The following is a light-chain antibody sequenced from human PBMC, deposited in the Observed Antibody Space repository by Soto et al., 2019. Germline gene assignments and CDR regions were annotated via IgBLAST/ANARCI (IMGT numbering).Light chain of an antibody. CDR3: GTWDTSLTVIL. CDR2: ETN. V-gene: IGLV1-51*01. CDR1: SSNIGKNY. Sequence: QSVLTQPPSVSAASGQKVTISCSGGSSNIGKNYVSWYQQFPGTAPKLLIYETNKRPSGIPARFSGSKSGTSATLGISGLETGDEAHYYCGTWDTSLTVILFGGGTKLTVL. J-gene: IGLJ2*01.